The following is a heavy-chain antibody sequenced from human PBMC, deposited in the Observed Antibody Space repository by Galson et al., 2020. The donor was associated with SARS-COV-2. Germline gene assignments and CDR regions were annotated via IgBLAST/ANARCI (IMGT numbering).Heavy chain of an antibody. CDR1: GFTFSVYT. CDR3: ARSIIVADSFDI. CDR2: IISSASYI. J-gene: IGHJ3*02. Sequence: GGSLRLSCAASGFTFSVYTMNWVRQAPGKGPEWVSTIISSASYIYYADSVRDRFTISRDNAKNSLYLQMNSLRAEDTAVYYCARSIIVADSFDIWGQGTMV. V-gene: IGHV3-21*01. D-gene: IGHD5-12*01.